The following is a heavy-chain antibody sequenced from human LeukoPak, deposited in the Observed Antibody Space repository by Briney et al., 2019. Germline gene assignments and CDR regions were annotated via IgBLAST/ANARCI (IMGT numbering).Heavy chain of an antibody. CDR3: ARHSFVEMATIPDY. V-gene: IGHV1-46*01. CDR1: GYTFTSYY. J-gene: IGHJ4*02. Sequence: ASVKVSCKASGYTFTSYYMHWVGQAPGQGREWMGIINPSGGSTSYAQKFQGRVTMTRDMSTSTVYMDLSSPRSEDPAVYYCARHSFVEMATIPDYWGQGPLVPVSP. CDR2: INPSGGST. D-gene: IGHD5-24*01.